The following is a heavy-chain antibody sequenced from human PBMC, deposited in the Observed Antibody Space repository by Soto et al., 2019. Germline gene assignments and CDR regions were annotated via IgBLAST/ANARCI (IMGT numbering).Heavy chain of an antibody. CDR3: ARAHYGDYGYGMDV. D-gene: IGHD4-17*01. CDR1: AGSISSSGYT. CDR2: TYHSGSP. Sequence: ASETLSLTCAGSAGSISSSGYTWTWIRQPPGQGLEWIGYTYHSGSPYYNPSLKSRVTISVDRSKNQFSLKLSSVTAADTAVYYCARAHYGDYGYGMDVWGQGTAVTVSS. J-gene: IGHJ6*02. V-gene: IGHV4-30-2*01.